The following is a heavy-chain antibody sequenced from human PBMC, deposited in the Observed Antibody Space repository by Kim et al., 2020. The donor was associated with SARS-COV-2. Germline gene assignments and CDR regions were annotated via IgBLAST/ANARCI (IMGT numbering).Heavy chain of an antibody. D-gene: IGHD3-9*01. CDR3: TTLATTTYYDILTGYYRLDY. CDR1: GFTFSNAW. CDR2: IKSKTDGGTT. Sequence: GGSLRLSCAASGFTFSNAWMSWVRQAPGKGLEWVGGIKSKTDGGTTDYAAPVKGRFTISRDDSKNTLYLQMNSLKTEDTAVYYCTTLATTTYYDILTGYYRLDYWGQGTLVTVSS. V-gene: IGHV3-15*01. J-gene: IGHJ4*02.